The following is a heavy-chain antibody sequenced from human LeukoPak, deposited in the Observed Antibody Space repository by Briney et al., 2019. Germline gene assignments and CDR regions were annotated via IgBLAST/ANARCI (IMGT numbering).Heavy chain of an antibody. J-gene: IGHJ5*02. CDR3: ARLQPKYRLIVVVITTPSWFDP. CDR2: IYYSGST. V-gene: IGHV4-31*03. Sequence: SQTLSLTCTVSGGSISSGGYYWSWIRQHPGKGLEWIGYIYYSGSTYYNPSLKSRVTISVDTSKNQFSLKLSSVTAADTAVYYCARLQPKYRLIVVVITTPSWFDPWGQGTLVTVSS. CDR1: GGSISSGGYY. D-gene: IGHD3-22*01.